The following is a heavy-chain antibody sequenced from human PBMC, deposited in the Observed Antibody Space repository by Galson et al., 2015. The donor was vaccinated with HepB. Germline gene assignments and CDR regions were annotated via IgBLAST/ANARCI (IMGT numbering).Heavy chain of an antibody. CDR3: ARAVVGWELLLWGAFDI. V-gene: IGHV1-69*13. CDR1: GGTFSSYA. CDR2: IIPIFGTA. J-gene: IGHJ3*02. D-gene: IGHD1-26*01. Sequence: SVKVSCKASGGTFSSYAISWVRQAPGQGLEWMGGIIPIFGTANYAQKFQGRVTITADESTSTAYMELSSLRSEDTAVYYCARAVVGWELLLWGAFDIWGQGTMVTVSS.